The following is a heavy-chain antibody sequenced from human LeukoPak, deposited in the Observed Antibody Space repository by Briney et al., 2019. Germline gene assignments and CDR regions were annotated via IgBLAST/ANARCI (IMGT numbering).Heavy chain of an antibody. D-gene: IGHD2-2*01. CDR2: ISSTSIYK. CDR1: GFTFSSYS. CDR3: ARCTASCYANAFDV. Sequence: GGSLRLSCAASGFTFSSYSMNWVRQAPGKGLEWVSSISSTSIYKYYADSVKGRFTISRDNAKDSLFLQMNSLRAEDTAVYYCARCTASCYANAFDVWGQGTLLTVSS. V-gene: IGHV3-21*04. J-gene: IGHJ3*01.